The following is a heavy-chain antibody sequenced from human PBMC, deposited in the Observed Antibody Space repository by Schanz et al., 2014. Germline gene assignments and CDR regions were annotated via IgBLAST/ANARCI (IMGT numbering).Heavy chain of an antibody. CDR3: ARHMGRLSSSRGNYFDY. J-gene: IGHJ4*02. CDR1: GFTVSSNY. Sequence: VQLVESGGGLIQPGGSLRLSCVASGFTVSSNYMSWVRQAPGKGLEWIGSIYHSGSTYNNPSLKSRVTMSVDTSKNQFSLKLYSVPAADTALYYCARHMGRLSSSRGNYFDYWGQGTLVTVSS. D-gene: IGHD6-13*01. V-gene: IGHV4-38-2*01. CDR2: IYHSGST.